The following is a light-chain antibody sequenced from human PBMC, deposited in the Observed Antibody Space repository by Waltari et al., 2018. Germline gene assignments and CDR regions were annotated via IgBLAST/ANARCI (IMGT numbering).Light chain of an antibody. CDR2: YAT. V-gene: IGLV2-11*01. CDR3: CSHAGSHIWV. J-gene: IGLJ3*02. Sequence: QSTLTQPRAVSGSPGQSVTISCTGTTTDIDLYKYVSWYQQHPGEAPKLLISYATERPSGVPVRFSGSKSRDAASLTISGLQGEDEADYYCCSHAGSHIWVFGEGTKLTVL. CDR1: TTDIDLYKY.